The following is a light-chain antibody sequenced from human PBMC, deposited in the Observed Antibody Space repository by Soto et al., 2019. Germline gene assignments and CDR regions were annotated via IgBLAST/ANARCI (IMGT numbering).Light chain of an antibody. J-gene: IGKJ1*01. Sequence: EIVLTQSPGTLSLSPGERATLSCRASQSVSSGYLAWYRQTPGQPPRLLIYGTSSRATGIPDRFSGSGSGTDFTLTISRLEPEDVAVYYCQQYGTSPWTFGRGTKVEIK. CDR1: QSVSSGY. V-gene: IGKV3-20*01. CDR3: QQYGTSPWT. CDR2: GTS.